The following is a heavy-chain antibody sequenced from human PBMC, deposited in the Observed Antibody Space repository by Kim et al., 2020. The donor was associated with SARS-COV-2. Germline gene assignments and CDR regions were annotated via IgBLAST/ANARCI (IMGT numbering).Heavy chain of an antibody. V-gene: IGHV4-39*01. CDR2: IYYSGST. CDR1: GGSISSSSYY. J-gene: IGHJ2*01. D-gene: IGHD3-16*01. Sequence: SETLSLTCTVSGGSISSSSYYWVWIRQPPGKGLEWIGSIYYSGSTYYNPSLKSRFTISVDTSKNQFSLKLSSVTAADTAVYYCARHLYVSGSYGYFDLWGRGTLVTVSS. CDR3: ARHLYVSGSYGYFDL.